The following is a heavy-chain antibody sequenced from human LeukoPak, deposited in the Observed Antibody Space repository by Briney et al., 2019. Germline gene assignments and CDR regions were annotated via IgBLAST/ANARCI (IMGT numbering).Heavy chain of an antibody. J-gene: IGHJ4*02. CDR1: GGSISSYY. Sequence: PSETLSLTCTVSGGSISSYYWSWIRQPPGKGLERIGYIYYSGSTNYNPSLKSRVTISVDTSKNQFSLKLSSVTAADTAVYYCARMRTYYYDSSGYPGGEFDYWGQGTLVTVSS. V-gene: IGHV4-59*01. CDR2: IYYSGST. D-gene: IGHD3-22*01. CDR3: ARMRTYYYDSSGYPGGEFDY.